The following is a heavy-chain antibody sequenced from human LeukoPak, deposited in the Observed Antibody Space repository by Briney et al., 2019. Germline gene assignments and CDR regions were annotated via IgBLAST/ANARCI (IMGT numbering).Heavy chain of an antibody. CDR1: GFTFSSYS. J-gene: IGHJ3*02. Sequence: SGGSLRLSCAASGFTFSSYSMNWVRQAPGKGLEWVSSISSGSTYMYYADSVKGRFTISRDNAQNSMYLQMNSLRAEDTAVYYCGRVGGRSKAAKGDAFDIWGQGTMVTVSS. CDR2: ISSGSTYM. V-gene: IGHV3-21*01. CDR3: GRVGGRSKAAKGDAFDI. D-gene: IGHD6-6*01.